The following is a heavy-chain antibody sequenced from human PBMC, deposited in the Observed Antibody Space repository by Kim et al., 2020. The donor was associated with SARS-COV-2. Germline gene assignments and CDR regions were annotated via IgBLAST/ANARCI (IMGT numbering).Heavy chain of an antibody. CDR2: T. CDR3: ATLFNRGYFDY. J-gene: IGHJ4*02. V-gene: IGHV5-51*01. Sequence: TQYRPSFQGQVTISTDKSSSTAYLQRSSLKASDTAMYYCATLFNRGYFDYWGQGTLVTVSS.